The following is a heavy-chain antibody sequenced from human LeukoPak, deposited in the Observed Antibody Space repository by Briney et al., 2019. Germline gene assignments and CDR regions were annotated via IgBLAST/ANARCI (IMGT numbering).Heavy chain of an antibody. J-gene: IGHJ4*02. CDR3: ARTDSSNWYGVPVY. D-gene: IGHD6-13*01. CDR2: IYNSVIT. V-gene: IGHV4-4*09. CDR1: GASVRTYY. Sequence: SETLSLTCTVSGASVRTYYWSWIRQPPGKGLEWIGYIYNSVITTYNLSLKSRVTISIDTSKNQFSLKLNSVTAADTAVYYCARTDSSNWYGVPVYWGQGTLVAVSS.